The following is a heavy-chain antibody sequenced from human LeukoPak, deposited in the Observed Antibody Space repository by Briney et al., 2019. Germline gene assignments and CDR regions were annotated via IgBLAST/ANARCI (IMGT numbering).Heavy chain of an antibody. Sequence: SETLSLTCSVSGDSIASTIYYWGWIRQPPGKGLEWIGNIYYSGSTYYTPSLKSRVIISIDTSKNQFSLKLSSVTAADTAVYYCARERFLEWLPHDAFDIWGQGTMVTVSA. D-gene: IGHD3-3*01. J-gene: IGHJ3*02. V-gene: IGHV4-39*07. CDR3: ARERFLEWLPHDAFDI. CDR2: IYYSGST. CDR1: GDSIASTIYY.